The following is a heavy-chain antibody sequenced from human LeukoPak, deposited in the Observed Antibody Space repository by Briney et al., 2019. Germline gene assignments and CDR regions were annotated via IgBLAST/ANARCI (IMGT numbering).Heavy chain of an antibody. V-gene: IGHV3-21*01. CDR3: ARSEHSSSSFDY. J-gene: IGHJ4*02. Sequence: PGGSLRLSCAASGFTLSSYSMNWVRQAPGKGLEWVSYISSSSPHIYYADSVKGRFTISRDNARNSLYLQMNSLRAEDTAIYYCARSEHSSSSFDYWGQGTLVSVCS. CDR2: ISSSSPHI. D-gene: IGHD6-6*01. CDR1: GFTLSSYS.